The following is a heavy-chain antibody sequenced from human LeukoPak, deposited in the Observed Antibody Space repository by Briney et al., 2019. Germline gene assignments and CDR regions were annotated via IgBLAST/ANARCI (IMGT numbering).Heavy chain of an antibody. V-gene: IGHV3-30*04. CDR3: ARETRSGSYSDFDY. D-gene: IGHD3-10*01. CDR1: GFTFSSYA. Sequence: QPGGSLRLSCAASGFTFSSYAMHWVRQAPGKGLEWVAAISYDGSNKYYADSVKGRFTISRDNSKNTLYLQMNSLRAEDTAVYYCARETRSGSYSDFDYWGQGTLVTVSS. J-gene: IGHJ4*02. CDR2: ISYDGSNK.